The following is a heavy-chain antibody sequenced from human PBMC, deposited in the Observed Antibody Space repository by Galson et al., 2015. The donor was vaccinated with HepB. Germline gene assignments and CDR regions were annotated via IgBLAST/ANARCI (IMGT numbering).Heavy chain of an antibody. J-gene: IGHJ4*02. CDR2: ISGSGGSS. D-gene: IGHD2-15*01. CDR1: GFTFSNYV. V-gene: IGHV3-23*01. CDR3: AKANYPGYCSGERSGNCFPLYNFDC. Sequence: SLRLSCAASGFTFSNYVMTWVRQAPGKGLEWVSGISGSGGSSYHADSVKGRFTISRDNSKNTLYLQMNSLRAEDTAVYYCAKANYPGYCSGERSGNCFPLYNFDCWGQGTLVTVSS.